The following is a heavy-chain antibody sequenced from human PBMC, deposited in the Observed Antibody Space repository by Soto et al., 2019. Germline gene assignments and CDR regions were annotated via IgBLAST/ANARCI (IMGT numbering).Heavy chain of an antibody. CDR1: GASIAGSSY. V-gene: IGHV4-4*07. J-gene: IGHJ4*02. CDR3: ARGMTPPGAPAWYYFDS. D-gene: IGHD2-8*02. CDR2: FSLSGTT. Sequence: SETLSLTCIVSGASIAGSSYWSFIRQPAGKGLEWIGRFSLSGTTNYSPSLRSRVTMSADVSKNQFSLRLTSVTAADTALYYCARGMTPPGAPAWYYFDSWGQGTLVTVSS.